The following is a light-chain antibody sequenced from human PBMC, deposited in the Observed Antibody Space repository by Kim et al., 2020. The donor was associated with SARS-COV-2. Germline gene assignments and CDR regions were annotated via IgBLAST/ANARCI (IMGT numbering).Light chain of an antibody. Sequence: DIVMTQSPLSLPVTPGEPASISCRSSQSLPHSNGYNYLDWYLQKPGQSPQLLIYLGSNRASGVPDRFSGSGSGTDFTLKISRVEAEDVGVYYCMQADTFGQGTKLEI. CDR1: QSLPHSNGYNY. CDR3: MQADT. V-gene: IGKV2-28*01. CDR2: LGS. J-gene: IGKJ2*01.